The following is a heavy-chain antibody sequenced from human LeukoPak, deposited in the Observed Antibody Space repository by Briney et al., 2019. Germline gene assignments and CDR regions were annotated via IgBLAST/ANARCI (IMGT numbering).Heavy chain of an antibody. Sequence: PSETLSLTCTVSGYSISSGYYWGWIRQPPGKGLEWIGSIYHSGSTYYNPSLKSRVTISVDTSKNQFSLKLSSVTAADTAVYYCARAPDDSTIFGVTPHNWFDPWGQGTLVTVSS. V-gene: IGHV4-38-2*02. CDR3: ARAPDDSTIFGVTPHNWFDP. J-gene: IGHJ5*02. CDR1: GYSISSGYY. CDR2: IYHSGST. D-gene: IGHD3-3*01.